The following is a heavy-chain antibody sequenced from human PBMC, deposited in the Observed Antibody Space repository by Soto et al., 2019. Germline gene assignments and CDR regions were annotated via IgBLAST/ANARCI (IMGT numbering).Heavy chain of an antibody. CDR3: ARAGTYCGGDCYHLLYYYYYGMDF. CDR2: IIPIFGTA. J-gene: IGHJ6*02. V-gene: IGHV1-69*13. D-gene: IGHD2-21*02. CDR1: GGTFSSYA. Sequence: SVKVSCKASGGTFSSYAISWVRQAPGQGLEWMGGIIPIFGTANYAQKFQGRVTITADESTSTAYMELSSLRSEDTAVYYCARAGTYCGGDCYHLLYYYYYGMDFWGQGITVTVSS.